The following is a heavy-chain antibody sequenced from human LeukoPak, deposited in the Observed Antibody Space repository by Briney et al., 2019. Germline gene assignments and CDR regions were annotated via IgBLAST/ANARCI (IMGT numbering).Heavy chain of an antibody. V-gene: IGHV4-59*08. D-gene: IGHD6-19*01. J-gene: IGHJ4*02. CDR3: ARPSGSGWYYFDY. CDR1: GGSISSYY. CDR2: IYNSGST. Sequence: KPSETLSLTCTVSGGSISSYYWSWLRQPPGKGLEWIGYIYNSGSTKYNPSLKSRVTISVDTPKNQVSLELSSVTAADTAVYHCARPSGSGWYYFDYWGQGTLVTVSS.